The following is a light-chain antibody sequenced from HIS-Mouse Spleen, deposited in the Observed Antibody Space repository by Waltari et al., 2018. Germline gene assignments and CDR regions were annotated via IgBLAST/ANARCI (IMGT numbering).Light chain of an antibody. V-gene: IGLV1-47*01. CDR1: SSNIGRNY. CDR3: AAWDDSLSGYV. Sequence: QSVLTQPPSASGTPGQRVTLSCSGRSSNIGRNYVYWYQQLPGTAPKLLIYRNNQRPSGVPDRFSGSKSGTSASLAISGLRSEDEADYYCAAWDDSLSGYVFGTGTKVTVL. J-gene: IGLJ1*01. CDR2: RNN.